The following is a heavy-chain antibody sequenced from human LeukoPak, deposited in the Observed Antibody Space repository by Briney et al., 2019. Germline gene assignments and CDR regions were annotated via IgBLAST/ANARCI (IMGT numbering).Heavy chain of an antibody. J-gene: IGHJ4*02. CDR1: GGSISSGGYS. V-gene: IGHV4-30-2*01. CDR2: IYHSGST. D-gene: IGHD3-9*01. CDR3: ARVVQNYDILTGYYSSYFDY. Sequence: PSETLSLTCAVSGGSISSGGYSWSWIRQPPGKGLEWIGYIYHSGSTYYNPSLKSRVTISVDRSKNQFSLKLSSVTAADTAVYYCARVVQNYDILTGYYSSYFDYWGQGTLVTVSS.